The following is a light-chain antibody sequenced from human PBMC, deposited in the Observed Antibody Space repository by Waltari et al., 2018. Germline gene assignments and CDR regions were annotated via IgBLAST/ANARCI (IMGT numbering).Light chain of an antibody. CDR2: AAS. CDR1: QSISSY. J-gene: IGKJ1*01. CDR3: QHHNNWPPRWT. Sequence: DIQLTQSPSSLSASVGDRVTITCRASQSISSYLNWYQQKPGKAPKLLIYAASSLQSGVPSRFSGSGSGPEYILTISSLQSEDFAVYYCQHHNNWPPRWTFGQGTKVEIK. V-gene: IGKV1-39*01.